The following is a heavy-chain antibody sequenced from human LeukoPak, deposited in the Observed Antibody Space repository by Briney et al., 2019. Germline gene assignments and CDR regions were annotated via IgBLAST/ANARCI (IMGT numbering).Heavy chain of an antibody. CDR2: IYYSGST. CDR1: GGSISSSNYY. Sequence: SETLSLTCTVSGGSISSSNYYWGWIRQPPGKGLEWIGSIYYSGSTYYNPSLKSRVTISVDTSKNQFSLKQSSVTAADTAVYYCARHLSFGRYYYYYMDVWGKGTTVTVSS. V-gene: IGHV4-39*01. CDR3: ARHLSFGRYYYYYMDV. J-gene: IGHJ6*03. D-gene: IGHD3-16*01.